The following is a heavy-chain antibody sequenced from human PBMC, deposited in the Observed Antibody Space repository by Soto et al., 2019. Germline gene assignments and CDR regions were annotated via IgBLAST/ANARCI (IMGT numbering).Heavy chain of an antibody. D-gene: IGHD6-6*01. V-gene: IGHV4-31*03. CDR1: GASISSGGYF. CDR2: IDYLGSA. J-gene: IGHJ5*02. CDR3: ARDHSAGRGWFDP. Sequence: QVQLQESRPGLVKPSQTLSLTCTVSGASISSGGYFWTWIRQHPGKGLEWIGYIDYLGSAYYNPSLKSRATISVDTSNNQFALRLNSVTAADTAVYYCARDHSAGRGWFDPWGQGTLVAASS.